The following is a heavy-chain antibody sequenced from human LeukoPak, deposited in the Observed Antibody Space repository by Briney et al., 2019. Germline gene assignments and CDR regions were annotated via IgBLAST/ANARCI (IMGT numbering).Heavy chain of an antibody. D-gene: IGHD6-19*01. V-gene: IGHV3-30*18. CDR3: AKGGSGWYLGDY. CDR2: ISYDGSNK. CDR1: GFTFSSYG. Sequence: GRSLRLSCAASGFTFSSYGMHWVRQAPGKGLEWVALISYDGSNKYYADSVKGRFTISRDNSKNTLYLQMNSLRAEVTAVYYCAKGGSGWYLGDYWGQGTLVTVSS. J-gene: IGHJ4*02.